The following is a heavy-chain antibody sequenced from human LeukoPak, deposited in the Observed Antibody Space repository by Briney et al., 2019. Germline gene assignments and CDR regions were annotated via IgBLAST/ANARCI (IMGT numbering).Heavy chain of an antibody. CDR2: FYYSGST. CDR3: ARHGENSLYRFDY. Sequence: SETLSLTCTVSGGSISSYFWSWIRQPPGKGLEWIGYFYYSGSTSYNPSLKSRGTISVDTSKNQFSLKLRSVTAADTAVYYCARHGENSLYRFDYWGQGTLLTVSS. J-gene: IGHJ4*02. V-gene: IGHV4-59*08. CDR1: GGSISSYF. D-gene: IGHD3-10*01.